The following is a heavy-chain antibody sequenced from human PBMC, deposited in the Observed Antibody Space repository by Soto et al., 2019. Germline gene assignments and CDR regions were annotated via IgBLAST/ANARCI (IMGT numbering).Heavy chain of an antibody. V-gene: IGHV1-3*01. J-gene: IGHJ6*02. CDR1: GYTFSSYA. D-gene: IGHD2-2*01. Sequence: ASVKVSCXASGYTFSSYAIHWVRQAPGQGLEWMGWINAGNGNTKYSQKFQGRVTITRDTSASTAYMELSSLRSEDTAVYYCARSERYCTSTTCPSTHYGMDVWGQGTTVTVSS. CDR2: INAGNGNT. CDR3: ARSERYCTSTTCPSTHYGMDV.